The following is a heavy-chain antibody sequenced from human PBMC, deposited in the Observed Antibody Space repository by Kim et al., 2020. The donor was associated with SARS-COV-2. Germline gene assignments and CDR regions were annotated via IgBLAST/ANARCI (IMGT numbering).Heavy chain of an antibody. V-gene: IGHV3-64D*09. CDR1: GFTFSSYA. J-gene: IGHJ6*01. D-gene: IGHD3-3*02. Sequence: GGSLRLSCSASGFTFSSYAMHWVRQAPGKGLESVSAISSYGGSTYYGYSVKGRFTISRDNSKNTLYLHMSSLRAEAKAVSSCVNARRIRGFALGCYGLD. CDR2: ISSYGGST. CDR3: VNARRIRGFALGCYGLD.